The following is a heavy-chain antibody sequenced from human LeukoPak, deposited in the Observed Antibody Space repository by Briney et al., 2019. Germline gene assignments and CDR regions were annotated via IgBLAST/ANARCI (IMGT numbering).Heavy chain of an antibody. D-gene: IGHD3-10*01. CDR3: AMLALISPAAFDI. Sequence: PGGSLRLSCVASGFNFSNYGMHWVRQAPGKGLEWVAAIPYDGSNKYYVDSVKGRFTISRDNSKNTLYLQMNSLRGDDTAVYYCAMLALISPAAFDIWGQGTMVTVSS. CDR1: GFNFSNYG. V-gene: IGHV3-30*03. CDR2: IPYDGSNK. J-gene: IGHJ3*02.